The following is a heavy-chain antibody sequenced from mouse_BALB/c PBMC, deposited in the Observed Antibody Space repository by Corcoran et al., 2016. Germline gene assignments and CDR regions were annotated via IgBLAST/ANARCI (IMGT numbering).Heavy chain of an antibody. Sequence: EVQLQQSGAELVRPGALVKLSCKASGFNIKDYYMHWVKQRPEQGLEWIGWIDPENGNTIYDPKFQGKASITADTSSNTAYLQLSSLTSEDPAVYYCARGYDAYWGQGTTLTVSS. V-gene: IGHV14-1*02. CDR2: IDPENGNT. J-gene: IGHJ2*01. CDR3: ARGYDAY. D-gene: IGHD2-2*01. CDR1: GFNIKDYY.